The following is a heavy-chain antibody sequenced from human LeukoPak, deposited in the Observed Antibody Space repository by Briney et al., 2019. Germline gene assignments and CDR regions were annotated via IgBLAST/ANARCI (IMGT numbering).Heavy chain of an antibody. CDR1: GGSISSSNW. CDR2: IFHSGST. Sequence: SETLSLTCAVSGGSISSSNWWSWVRQPPGKGLEWIGEIFHSGSTNYNPSLKSRVTISVDTSKNQFSLKLSSVTAADTAVYYCARGLRYFDWLGGPATGNFDYWGQGTLVTVSS. J-gene: IGHJ4*02. D-gene: IGHD3-9*01. V-gene: IGHV4-4*02. CDR3: ARGLRYFDWLGGPATGNFDY.